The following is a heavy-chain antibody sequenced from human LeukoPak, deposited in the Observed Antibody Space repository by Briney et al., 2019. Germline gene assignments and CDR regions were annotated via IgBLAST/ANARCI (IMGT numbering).Heavy chain of an antibody. Sequence: ASVKVSCKASGYTFTSYGISWVRQAPGQRLEWMGWINAGNGNTKYSQKFQGRVTITRDTSASTAYMELSSLRSEDTAVYYCAREDLGAKLGPWGQGTLVTVSS. CDR1: GYTFTSYG. CDR2: INAGNGNT. J-gene: IGHJ5*02. D-gene: IGHD1-26*01. CDR3: AREDLGAKLGP. V-gene: IGHV1-3*01.